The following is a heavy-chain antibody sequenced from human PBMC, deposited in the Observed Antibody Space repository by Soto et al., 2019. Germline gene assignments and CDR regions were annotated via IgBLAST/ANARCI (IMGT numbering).Heavy chain of an antibody. J-gene: IGHJ6*02. Sequence: SETLSLTCTVSGGSISSSSYYWGWIRQPPGKGLEWIGSIYYGGSTYYNPSLKSRVTISVDTSKNQFSLKLSSVTAADTAVYYCARGTNYYYYGMDVWGQGTTVTVSS. CDR1: GGSISSSSYY. V-gene: IGHV4-39*01. CDR2: IYYGGST. CDR3: ARGTNYYYYGMDV. D-gene: IGHD1-1*01.